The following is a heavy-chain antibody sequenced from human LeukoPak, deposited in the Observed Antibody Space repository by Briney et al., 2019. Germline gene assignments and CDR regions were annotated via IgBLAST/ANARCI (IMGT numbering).Heavy chain of an antibody. CDR3: ARGPIHLWLHNGMDV. CDR1: GFIFGDHA. Sequence: GGSLRLSCTASGFIFGDHAMSWVRQAPGKGLEWVGSIRSKAYGGTTEYAASVKGRFTISRDDSEGIAYLQMNSLRIDDTAVYYCARGPIHLWLHNGMDVWGQGTTVIVFS. J-gene: IGHJ6*02. D-gene: IGHD5-12*01. V-gene: IGHV3-49*04. CDR2: IRSKAYGGTT.